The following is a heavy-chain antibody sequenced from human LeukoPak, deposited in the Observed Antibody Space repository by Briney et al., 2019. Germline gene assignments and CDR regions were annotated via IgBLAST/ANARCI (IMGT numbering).Heavy chain of an antibody. CDR2: ISSSGNAI. J-gene: IGHJ5*01. CDR1: GFPFSSYE. Sequence: GGSLRLSCAASGFPFSSYEMNWVRQAPGKGLEWVSYISSSGNAIYYADSVKGRFTISRDNAKNSLYLQMNSLRAEDTAVYYCARGSPKHDSWGQGTLVTVSS. V-gene: IGHV3-48*03. CDR3: ARGSPKHDS.